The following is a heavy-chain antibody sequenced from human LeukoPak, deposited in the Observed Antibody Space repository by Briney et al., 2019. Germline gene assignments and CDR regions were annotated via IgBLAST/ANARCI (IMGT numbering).Heavy chain of an antibody. V-gene: IGHV3-7*01. Sequence: GGSLRLSCAASGFTFSSYWMSWVRQAPGKGLEWVANIKQDGSEKYYVDSVKGRFTISRDNAKNSLYLQMNSLRAEDTAVYYCARDDSRDSYYFDYWGQGTLVTVSS. J-gene: IGHJ4*02. CDR2: IKQDGSEK. CDR1: GFTFSSYW. CDR3: ARDDSRDSYYFDY. D-gene: IGHD2-21*02.